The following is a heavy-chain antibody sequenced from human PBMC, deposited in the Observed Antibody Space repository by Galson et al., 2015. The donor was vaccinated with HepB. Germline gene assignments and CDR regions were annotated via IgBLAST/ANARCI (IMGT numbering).Heavy chain of an antibody. CDR1: GFSLSTSGMR. Sequence: TCTFSGFSLSTSGMRVSWIRQPPGKALEWLARIDWDDDKFYSTSLKTRLTISKDTSKNQVVLTMTNMDPVDTATYYCARTPNYDFWSGYYSAPDYGMDVWGQGTTVTVSS. J-gene: IGHJ6*02. CDR3: ARTPNYDFWSGYYSAPDYGMDV. V-gene: IGHV2-70*04. D-gene: IGHD3-3*01. CDR2: IDWDDDK.